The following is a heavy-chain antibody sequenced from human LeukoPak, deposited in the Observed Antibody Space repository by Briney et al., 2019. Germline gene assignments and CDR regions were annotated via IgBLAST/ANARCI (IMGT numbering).Heavy chain of an antibody. Sequence: ASVKVSCKASGYTFTGHYMDWVRLAPGQGLEWMGWINPTGGTTYAQKFQDRVTMTRDTSINTAYMGLSGLRSDGTAVYYCARDLGWSTSHWGQGTLVTVSS. V-gene: IGHV1-2*02. CDR2: INPTGGT. J-gene: IGHJ4*02. CDR1: GYTFTGHY. CDR3: ARDLGWSTSH. D-gene: IGHD3-3*01.